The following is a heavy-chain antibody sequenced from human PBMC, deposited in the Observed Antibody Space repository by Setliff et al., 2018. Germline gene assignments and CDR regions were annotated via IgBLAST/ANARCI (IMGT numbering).Heavy chain of an antibody. CDR2: ISPYSGNT. Sequence: ASVKVSCKASGYSFNDYGVNWVRQAPGQGLEWVGWISPYSGNTYYAPKFQGRITMTTDTSTTTAYMELKSLRSDDTAIYYCSRLVRYCTRTSCQRLSGDDYWGQGALVTVSS. D-gene: IGHD2-2*01. J-gene: IGHJ4*02. V-gene: IGHV1-18*01. CDR3: SRLVRYCTRTSCQRLSGDDY. CDR1: GYSFNDYG.